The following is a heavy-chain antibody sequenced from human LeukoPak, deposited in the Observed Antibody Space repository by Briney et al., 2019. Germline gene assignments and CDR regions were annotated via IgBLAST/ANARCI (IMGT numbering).Heavy chain of an antibody. CDR3: ARPAAGLGGFDY. D-gene: IGHD3-16*01. CDR1: GYIFTAYW. Sequence: KPGESLKISCRGSGYIFTAYWIAWVRQMPGKGLEWLATIYPGDSATTYSPSFQGQVTISADKSITTAYLQWSSLKASDTAMYYCARPAAGLGGFDYWGQGTLVTVSS. V-gene: IGHV5-51*03. J-gene: IGHJ4*02. CDR2: IYPGDSAT.